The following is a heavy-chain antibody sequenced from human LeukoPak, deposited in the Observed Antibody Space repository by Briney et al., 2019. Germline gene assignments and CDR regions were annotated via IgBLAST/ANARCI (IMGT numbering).Heavy chain of an antibody. V-gene: IGHV5-51*01. Sequence: PGESLKISCKGSGYSFTSYWIGWVRQMPGKGLEWMGIIYPGDSDTRYSPSFPGQVTISADKSLSTAYLQWSSLKASDTAMYYCARGSGSYHTAYMNWGQGSPVTVSS. CDR3: ARGSGSYHTAYMN. CDR2: IYPGDSDT. CDR1: GYSFTSYW. J-gene: IGHJ4*02. D-gene: IGHD1-26*01.